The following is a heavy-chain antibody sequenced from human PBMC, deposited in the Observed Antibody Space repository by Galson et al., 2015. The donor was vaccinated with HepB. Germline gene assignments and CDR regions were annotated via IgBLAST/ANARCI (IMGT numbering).Heavy chain of an antibody. CDR2: ISYDGSNK. CDR1: GFTFSRYG. D-gene: IGHD5-12*01. Sequence: SLRLSCAASGFTFSRYGMHWVRQAPGKGLEWVAVISYDGSNKYYADSVKGRFTISRDNSKNTLYLQMNSLRAEDTAVYYCAKDKVGDSGYDSYYYYYYGMDVWGQGTTVTVSS. CDR3: AKDKVGDSGYDSYYYYYYGMDV. J-gene: IGHJ6*02. V-gene: IGHV3-30*18.